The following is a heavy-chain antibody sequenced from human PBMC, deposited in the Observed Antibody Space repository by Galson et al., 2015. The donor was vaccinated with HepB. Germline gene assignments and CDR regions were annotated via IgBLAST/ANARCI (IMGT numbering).Heavy chain of an antibody. D-gene: IGHD5-18*01. CDR3: ARDARSGYSYGSGMDV. J-gene: IGHJ6*02. CDR2: IIPILGIA. Sequence: SVKVSCKASGGTFSSYTISWVRQAPGQGLEWMGRIIPILGIANYAQKLQGRVTMTRDTSTSTVYMELSSLRSEDTAVYYCARDARSGYSYGSGMDVWGQGTTVTVSS. CDR1: GGTFSSYT. V-gene: IGHV1-69*04.